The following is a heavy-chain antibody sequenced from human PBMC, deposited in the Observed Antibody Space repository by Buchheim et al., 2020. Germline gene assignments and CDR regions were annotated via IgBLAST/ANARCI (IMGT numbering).Heavy chain of an antibody. CDR1: GASVSSSGYY. CDR3: ARQLEVGKWYFDL. Sequence: QVQLQESGPGLVKASETLSLTCTVSGASVSSSGYYWGWIRQPPGKGLEWIGIIYYSGYTYLSPSLKSRISISVDTSKNQFSLSLSSVTAADTAVYYCARQLEVGKWYFDLWGRGTL. V-gene: IGHV4-39*01. D-gene: IGHD2-15*01. CDR2: IYYSGYT. J-gene: IGHJ2*01.